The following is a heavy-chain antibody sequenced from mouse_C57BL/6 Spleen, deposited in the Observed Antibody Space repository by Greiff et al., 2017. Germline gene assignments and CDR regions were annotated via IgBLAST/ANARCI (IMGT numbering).Heavy chain of an antibody. CDR3: AIYYGNRVGYFDV. Sequence: VQLQQPGAELVMPGASVKLSCKASGYTFTSYWMHWVKQRPGQGLEWIGEIDTSDSYTNYNQKFKGKSTLTVDKSSSPAYMQLSSLTSEDSAVYYCAIYYGNRVGYFDVWGTGTTVTVSS. CDR2: IDTSDSYT. D-gene: IGHD2-1*01. CDR1: GYTFTSYW. J-gene: IGHJ1*03. V-gene: IGHV1-69*01.